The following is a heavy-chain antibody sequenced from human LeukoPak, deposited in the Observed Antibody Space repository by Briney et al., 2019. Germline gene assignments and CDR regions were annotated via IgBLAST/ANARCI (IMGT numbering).Heavy chain of an antibody. CDR2: MNPNSGNT. V-gene: IGHV1-8*03. Sequence: ASVKVSCKASGYTFTSYDINWVRQATGQGLEWMGWMNPNSGNTGYAQKFQGRVTITRNTSISTAYMELSSLRSEDTAVYYCARVAYDSGGSKVDYWGQGTLVTVSS. CDR3: ARVAYDSGGSKVDY. D-gene: IGHD3-22*01. J-gene: IGHJ4*02. CDR1: GYTFTSYD.